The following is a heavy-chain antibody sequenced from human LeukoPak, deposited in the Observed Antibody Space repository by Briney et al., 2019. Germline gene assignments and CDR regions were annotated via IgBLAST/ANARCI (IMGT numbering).Heavy chain of an antibody. J-gene: IGHJ4*02. CDR3: ARRGNYGDYFDY. D-gene: IGHD4-17*01. V-gene: IGHV1-2*02. CDR1: GYTFTGQY. Sequence: ASVKVSCKTSGYTFTGQYLHWVRQAPGQGLEWMGWINPNSGGTKSAQKFQGRVTMTRDTSISTAFMDLSRLRSDDTAVYYCARRGNYGDYFDYWGQGTLVTVSS. CDR2: INPNSGGT.